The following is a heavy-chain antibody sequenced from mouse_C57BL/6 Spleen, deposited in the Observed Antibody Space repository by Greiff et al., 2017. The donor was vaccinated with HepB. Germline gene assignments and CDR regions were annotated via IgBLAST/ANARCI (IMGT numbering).Heavy chain of an antibody. CDR2: IYPGSGNT. CDR3: ARFGRTRYFDV. CDR1: GYTFTDYY. V-gene: IGHV1-76*01. Sequence: VQLQQSGAELVRPGASVKLSCKASGYTFTDYYINWVKQRPGQGLEWIARIYPGSGNTYYNEKFKGKATLTAEKSSSTAYMQLSSLTSEDSAVYFCARFGRTRYFDVWGTGTTVTVSS. J-gene: IGHJ1*03.